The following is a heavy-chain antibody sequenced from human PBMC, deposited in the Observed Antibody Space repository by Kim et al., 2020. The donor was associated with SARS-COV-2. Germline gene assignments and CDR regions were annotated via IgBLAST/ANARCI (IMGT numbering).Heavy chain of an antibody. Sequence: GGSLRLSCAASGFTFSEFAMGWIRQPPGKGLEWLSYISNPATTKYYADSVKGRFTISRDNTKNSLYLEMTGLRVDDTAVYFCARGRVADWRLDFWGQGTLVTVSS. D-gene: IGHD2-21*01. J-gene: IGHJ4*02. CDR2: ISNPATTK. CDR1: GFTFSEFA. CDR3: ARGRVADWRLDF. V-gene: IGHV3-11*01.